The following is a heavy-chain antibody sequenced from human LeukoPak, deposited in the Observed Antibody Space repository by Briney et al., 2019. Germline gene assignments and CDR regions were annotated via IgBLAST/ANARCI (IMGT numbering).Heavy chain of an antibody. CDR1: GYTFTGYY. D-gene: IGHD3-10*01. V-gene: IGHV1-2*02. Sequence: ASVKVSCKASGYTFTGYYMHWVRQAPGQGLEWMGWINPNSSGTNYAQKFQGRVTMTRDTSISTAYMELSSLRSEDTAVYYCARDSYYGSGSYYNWFDPWGQGTLVTVSS. CDR3: ARDSYYGSGSYYNWFDP. J-gene: IGHJ5*02. CDR2: INPNSSGT.